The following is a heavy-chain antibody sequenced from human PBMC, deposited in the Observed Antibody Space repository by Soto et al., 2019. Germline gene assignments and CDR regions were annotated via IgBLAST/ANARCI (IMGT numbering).Heavy chain of an antibody. V-gene: IGHV4-39*02. D-gene: IGHD4-4*01. CDR1: GGSISSSSYD. Sequence: QLQLQESGPGLGKPSETLSLTCTVSGGSISSSSYDWGWIRQPPGKGLEWIGSIYYSGSTYYNPSLKSRVTISVDTSTNQFSLKLSSVTAADTAVYYCAREKGYSATSRSYNWLDPWGQGTLVTVSS. CDR2: IYYSGST. CDR3: AREKGYSATSRSYNWLDP. J-gene: IGHJ5*02.